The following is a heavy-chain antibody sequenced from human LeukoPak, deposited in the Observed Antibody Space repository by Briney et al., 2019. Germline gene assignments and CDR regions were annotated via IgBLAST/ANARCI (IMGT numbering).Heavy chain of an antibody. J-gene: IGHJ4*02. V-gene: IGHV1-46*01. Sequence: ASVKVSCKASGYTFTSYYMHWVRQAPGQGLEWMGIINPSGGSTSYAQKFQGRVTMTRDTSTSTVYMELSSLRSEDTAAYYCARDLGGNDLFDYWGQGTLVTVSS. D-gene: IGHD4-23*01. CDR1: GYTFTSYY. CDR2: INPSGGST. CDR3: ARDLGGNDLFDY.